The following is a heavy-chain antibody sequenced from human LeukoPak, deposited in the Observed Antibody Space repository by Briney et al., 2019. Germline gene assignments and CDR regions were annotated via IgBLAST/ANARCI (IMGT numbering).Heavy chain of an antibody. J-gene: IGHJ4*02. V-gene: IGHV3-21*01. CDR2: ISRSSTYI. Sequence: GGSLRLSCAGSGFTFSNYNMNWVRQAPGKGLEWVSSISRSSTYIYYADSVKGRFTISRDNAKNSVHLQMNSLRLEDTAVYYCARETDYADCYFDSWGQGTLVTVSS. D-gene: IGHD4-17*01. CDR3: ARETDYADCYFDS. CDR1: GFTFSNYN.